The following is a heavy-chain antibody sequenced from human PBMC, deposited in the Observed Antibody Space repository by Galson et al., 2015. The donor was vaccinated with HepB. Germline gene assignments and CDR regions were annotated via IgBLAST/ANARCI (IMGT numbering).Heavy chain of an antibody. D-gene: IGHD5-12*01. CDR3: ARDRSGGYDYLDAFDI. CDR2: ISTNTGNP. J-gene: IGHJ3*02. Sequence: SVKVSCKASGYTFTSYAMNWVRQAPGQGLEWMGWISTNTGNPTYAQGFTGRFVFSLDTSVSTAYLQISSLKAEDTAVYYCARDRSGGYDYLDAFDIWGQGTMVTVSS. V-gene: IGHV7-4-1*02. CDR1: GYTFTSYA.